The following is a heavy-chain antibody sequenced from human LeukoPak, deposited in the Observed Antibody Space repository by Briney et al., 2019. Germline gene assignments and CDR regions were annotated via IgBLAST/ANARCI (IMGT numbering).Heavy chain of an antibody. CDR3: AKDKSSGWYCFDY. J-gene: IGHJ4*02. CDR1: GFTFDDYA. D-gene: IGHD6-19*01. V-gene: IGHV3-9*01. Sequence: GGSLRLSCAASGFTFDDYAMHWVRQAPGKGLEWVSGISWNSGSIGYADSVKGRFTISRDNAKNSLYLQMNSLRAEDTAVYYCAKDKSSGWYCFDYWGQGTLVTVSS. CDR2: ISWNSGSI.